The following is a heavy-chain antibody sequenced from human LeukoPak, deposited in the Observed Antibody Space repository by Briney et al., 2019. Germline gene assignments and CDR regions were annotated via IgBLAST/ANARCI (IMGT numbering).Heavy chain of an antibody. J-gene: IGHJ4*02. CDR1: GGSIRSYY. CDR2: IYYSGST. V-gene: IGHV4-59*12. Sequence: SETLSLTCTVSGGSIRSYYWSWIRQPPGKGLEWIGYIYYSGSTNYNPSLKSRVTISVDTSKNQFSLQLSSVTAADTAVYYCAKSYSNYPPYFDYWGQGTLVTVSS. CDR3: AKSYSNYPPYFDY. D-gene: IGHD4-11*01.